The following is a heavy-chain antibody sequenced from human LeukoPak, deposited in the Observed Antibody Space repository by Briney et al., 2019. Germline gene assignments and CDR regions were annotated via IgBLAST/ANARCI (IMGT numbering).Heavy chain of an antibody. CDR2: FDPEDGET. CDR1: GYTLTELS. D-gene: IGHD6-19*01. CDR3: ATRPLVGWGDAFDI. Sequence: ASVKVSCKVSGYTLTELSMHWVRQAPGKGLEWMGGFDPEDGETIYAQKFQGRVTMTEDTSTDTAYMELSSLRSEDTAVYYCATRPLVGWGDAFDIWGQGTMVTVSS. V-gene: IGHV1-24*01. J-gene: IGHJ3*02.